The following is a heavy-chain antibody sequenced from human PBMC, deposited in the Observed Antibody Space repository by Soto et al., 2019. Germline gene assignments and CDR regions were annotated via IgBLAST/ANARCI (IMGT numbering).Heavy chain of an antibody. J-gene: IGHJ4*02. CDR3: AKVEGITIFGVVIFYYFDY. D-gene: IGHD3-3*01. Sequence: GGSLRLSCAASGFTFSSYAMSWVRQAPGKGLEWVSAISGSGGSTHYADSVKGRFTISRDNSKKTLYLQMNSLRAEVTAVYYCAKVEGITIFGVVIFYYFDYWGQGTLVTVSS. CDR1: GFTFSSYA. V-gene: IGHV3-23*01. CDR2: ISGSGGST.